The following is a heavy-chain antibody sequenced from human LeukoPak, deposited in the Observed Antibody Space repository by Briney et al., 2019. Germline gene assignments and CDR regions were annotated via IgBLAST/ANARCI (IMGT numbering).Heavy chain of an antibody. CDR2: IRYDGSNK. J-gene: IGHJ4*02. D-gene: IGHD6-13*01. CDR3: AKDADSSSWNKGRGTDY. Sequence: PGGSLRLSCAASEFTFSSYGMHWVRQAPGKGLEWVAFIRYDGSNKYYADSVKGRFTISRDNSKNTLYLQMDSLRSEDTAVYYCAKDADSSSWNKGRGTDYWGQGTLVTVSS. V-gene: IGHV3-30*02. CDR1: EFTFSSYG.